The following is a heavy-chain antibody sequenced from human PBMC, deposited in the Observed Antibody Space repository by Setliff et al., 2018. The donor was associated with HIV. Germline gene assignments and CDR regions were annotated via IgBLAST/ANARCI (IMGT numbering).Heavy chain of an antibody. D-gene: IGHD3-3*01. J-gene: IGHJ6*02. CDR3: ARENLEGYYYYGMDV. V-gene: IGHV1-2*02. CDR1: GYTFTGYY. CDR2: INPNSGGT. Sequence: ASVKVSCKASGYTFTGYYMHWVRQAPGQGLEWMGWINPNSGGTNYAQKFQGRVTMTRDTSISTAYMELSRLRSDDTAVYYCARENLEGYYYYGMDVWGQGTTVTV.